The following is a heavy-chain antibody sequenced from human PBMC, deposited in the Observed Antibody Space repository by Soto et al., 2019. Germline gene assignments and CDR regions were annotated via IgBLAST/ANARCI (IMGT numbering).Heavy chain of an antibody. V-gene: IGHV4-31*03. CDR3: AREEKQLSRYGGDFDY. CDR1: GGSISSGGYY. D-gene: IGHD3-16*01. Sequence: SETLSLTCTVSGGSISSGGYYWSWIRQHPGKGLEWIAYIYYSGSTYYNPSLKSRVTISVDTSKNQFSLKVTSVTAADTAVYFCAREEKQLSRYGGDFDYWGQGILVTVSS. J-gene: IGHJ4*02. CDR2: IYYSGST.